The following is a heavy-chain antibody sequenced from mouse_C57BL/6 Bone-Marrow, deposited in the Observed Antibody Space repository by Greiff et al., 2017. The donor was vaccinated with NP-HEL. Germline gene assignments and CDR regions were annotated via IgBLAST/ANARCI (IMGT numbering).Heavy chain of an antibody. CDR3: ARRILRYSWYFDV. CDR2: ISSGGSYT. D-gene: IGHD1-1*01. V-gene: IGHV5-6*01. CDR1: GFTFSSYG. J-gene: IGHJ1*03. Sequence: EVNVVESGGDLVKPGGSLKLSCAASGFTFSSYGMSWVRQTPDKRLEWVATISSGGSYTYYPGSVKGRFTISRDNAKNTLYLQMSSLKSEDTAMYYCARRILRYSWYFDVWGTGTTVTVSS.